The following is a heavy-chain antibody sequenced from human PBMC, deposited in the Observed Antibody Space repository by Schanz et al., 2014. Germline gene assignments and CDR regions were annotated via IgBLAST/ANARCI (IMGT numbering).Heavy chain of an antibody. Sequence: EVQLLESGGGLVQPGGSLRLSCVASGFTFFGSFAMSWVRQAPGKGLEWVSSISWNSGSIDYADSVKGRFTISRDNAKNSLYLQMNSLRAEDTALYYCAKDGIMVQGVIWERYFDSWGQGTLVTVSS. J-gene: IGHJ4*02. CDR3: AKDGIMVQGVIWERYFDS. CDR2: ISWNSGSI. CDR1: GFTFFGSFA. D-gene: IGHD3-10*01. V-gene: IGHV3-9*01.